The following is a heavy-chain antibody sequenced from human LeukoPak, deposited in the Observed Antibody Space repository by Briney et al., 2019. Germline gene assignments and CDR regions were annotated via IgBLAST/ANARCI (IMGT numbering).Heavy chain of an antibody. Sequence: SEILSLTCSVSGYSINSHYCWGWIRQPPGKGLEWIGTVCHSGSSFYNPSLKSRLAISLDTSKNDFSLKLTSLTAADTAFYHCARVSCYFDSGSHPNWFDPWGPGTLVTVSS. V-gene: IGHV4-38-2*02. J-gene: IGHJ5*02. CDR2: VCHSGSS. D-gene: IGHD3-10*01. CDR1: GYSINSHYC. CDR3: ARVSCYFDSGSHPNWFDP.